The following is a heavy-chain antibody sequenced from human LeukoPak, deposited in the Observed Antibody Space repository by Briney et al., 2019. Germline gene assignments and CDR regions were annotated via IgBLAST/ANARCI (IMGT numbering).Heavy chain of an antibody. V-gene: IGHV1-18*01. J-gene: IGHJ4*02. Sequence: GASVKVSCKASGYTFTSYGISWVRQAPGQGLEWMGWISAYNGNTNYAQKLQGRVTMTTDTSTNTAYMELRSLRSDDTAVYYCARGRYYDSSGYYLAVDYWGQGTLVTVSS. CDR2: ISAYNGNT. CDR1: GYTFTSYG. CDR3: ARGRYYDSSGYYLAVDY. D-gene: IGHD3-22*01.